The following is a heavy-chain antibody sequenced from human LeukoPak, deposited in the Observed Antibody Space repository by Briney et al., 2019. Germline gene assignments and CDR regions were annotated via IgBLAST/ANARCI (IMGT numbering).Heavy chain of an antibody. CDR2: INHSGST. V-gene: IGHV4-34*01. CDR1: GGSFSGYY. D-gene: IGHD1-26*01. CDR3: AREKLGSYLDAFDI. Sequence: SEALSLTCAVYGGSFSGYYWSWIRQPPGKGLEWIGEINHSGSTNYNPSLKSRVTISVDTSKNQFSLKLSSVTAADTAVYYCAREKLGSYLDAFDIWGQGTMVTVSS. J-gene: IGHJ3*02.